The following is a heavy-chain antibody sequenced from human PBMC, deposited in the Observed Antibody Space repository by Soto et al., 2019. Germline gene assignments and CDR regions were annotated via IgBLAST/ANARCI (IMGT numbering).Heavy chain of an antibody. D-gene: IGHD5-18*01. J-gene: IGHJ3*02. Sequence: ASVKVSCKASGYTFTSYAMHWVRQAPGQGLEWMGWINTNTGNPTYAQGVTGRFVFSLDTSVSTASLQLCSLKAEDTAVYYCARGKNTGMVMVKHAFDIWGQGTMVTGSS. CDR2: INTNTGNP. CDR3: ARGKNTGMVMVKHAFDI. CDR1: GYTFTSYA. V-gene: IGHV7-4-1*01.